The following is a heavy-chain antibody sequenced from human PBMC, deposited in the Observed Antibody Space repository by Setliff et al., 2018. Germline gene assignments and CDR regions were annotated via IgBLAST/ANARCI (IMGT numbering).Heavy chain of an antibody. D-gene: IGHD3-10*01. V-gene: IGHV1-46*01. J-gene: IGHJ5*02. CDR2: INPSGGST. CDR3: ARAELLWFGGFDP. Sequence: ASVKVSCKASGYTFTSYDINWVRQATGQGLEWMGIINPSGGSTSYAQKFQGRVTMTRDTSTSTVYMELSSLRSEDTAVYYCARAELLWFGGFDPWGQGTLVTVSS. CDR1: GYTFTSYD.